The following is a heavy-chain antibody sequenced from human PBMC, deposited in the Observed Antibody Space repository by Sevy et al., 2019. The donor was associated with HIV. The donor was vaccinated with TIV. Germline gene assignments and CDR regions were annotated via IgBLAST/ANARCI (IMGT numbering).Heavy chain of an antibody. V-gene: IGHV4-34*01. J-gene: IGHJ4*02. Sequence: SETLSLTCAVYGGSFSGYYWSWIRQPPGKGLEWIGEINHSGSTNYNPSLKSRVTISVDTSKNQFSLKLGSVTAADTAVYYCARGNSSSWSYDYWGQGTLVTVSS. CDR3: ARGNSSSWSYDY. CDR2: INHSGST. D-gene: IGHD6-13*01. CDR1: GGSFSGYY.